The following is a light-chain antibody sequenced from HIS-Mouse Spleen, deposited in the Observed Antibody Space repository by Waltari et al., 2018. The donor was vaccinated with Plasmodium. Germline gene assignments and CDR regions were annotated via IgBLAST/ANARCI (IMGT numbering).Light chain of an antibody. CDR1: QSVSSN. CDR2: GAS. J-gene: IGKJ2*01. V-gene: IGKV3-15*01. Sequence: EIVMTHSPATLSVSRGERASLSCRASQSVSSNLAWYQQKPGQAPRPLIYGASTRATGIPARFSGSGSGTEFTLTISSLQSEDFAVYYCQQYNNPRTTFGQGTKLEIK. CDR3: QQYNNPRTT.